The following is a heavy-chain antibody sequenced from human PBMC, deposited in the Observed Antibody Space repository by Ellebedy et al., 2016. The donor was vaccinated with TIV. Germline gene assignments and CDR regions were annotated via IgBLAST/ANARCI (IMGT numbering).Heavy chain of an antibody. D-gene: IGHD3-22*01. CDR3: ARPYDSSEADAFVI. CDR2: IYYSGST. V-gene: IGHV4-39*01. J-gene: IGHJ3*02. CDR1: GGSISRSSYY. Sequence: SETLSLTXTVSGGSISRSSYYWGWIRQPPGKGLEWIGSIYYSGSTYYNPSFKSRVTISVDTSKNQFSLKLSSVTAADTAVYYCARPYDSSEADAFVIWGQGTMVTVSS.